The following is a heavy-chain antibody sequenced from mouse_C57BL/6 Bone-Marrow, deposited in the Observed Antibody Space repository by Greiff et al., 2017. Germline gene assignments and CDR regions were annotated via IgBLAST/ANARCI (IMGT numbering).Heavy chain of an antibody. V-gene: IGHV1-81*01. J-gene: IGHJ3*01. CDR1: GYTFTSYG. Sequence: VNVVESGAELARPGASVKLSCKASGYTFTSYGISWVKQRTGQGLEWIGEIYPRSGNTYYNEKFKGKATLTADKSSSTAYMELRSLTSEDSAVYFCARQIYYDYEHWGQGTLVTVSA. CDR2: IYPRSGNT. D-gene: IGHD2-4*01. CDR3: ARQIYYDYEH.